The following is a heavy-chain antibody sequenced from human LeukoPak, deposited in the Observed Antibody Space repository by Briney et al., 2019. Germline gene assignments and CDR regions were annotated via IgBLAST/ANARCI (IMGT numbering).Heavy chain of an antibody. CDR1: RDIFNSYS. CDR3: ARDAGYDSIGSSYAYFDL. D-gene: IGHD4-11*01. CDR2: IIPVLGIP. V-gene: IGHV1-69*04. J-gene: IGHJ2*01. Sequence: ASVEVSCKASRDIFNSYSLIWVRQAPGQGLEWMARIIPVLGIPNYAQKFQGRLTVTADKSTSTVFMELSSLRSDDTAVYYCARDAGYDSIGSSYAYFDLWGRGTLVTVSS.